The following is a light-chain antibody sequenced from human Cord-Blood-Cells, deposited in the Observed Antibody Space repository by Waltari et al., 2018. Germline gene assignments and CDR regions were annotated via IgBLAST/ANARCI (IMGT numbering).Light chain of an antibody. Sequence: QSALTQPAPVSGSPGPSITISCTGTSSDVGGYTYISWYQQHPGKAPKLMIYDGSSRPSWVSNRFSGSKSGNTASLTISGLQAEDEADYYCSSYTSSSYGFGTGTKVTVL. J-gene: IGLJ1*01. V-gene: IGLV2-14*01. CDR3: SSYTSSSYG. CDR2: DGS. CDR1: SSDVGGYTY.